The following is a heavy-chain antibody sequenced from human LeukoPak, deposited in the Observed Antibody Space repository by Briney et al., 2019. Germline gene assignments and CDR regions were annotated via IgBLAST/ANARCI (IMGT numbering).Heavy chain of an antibody. D-gene: IGHD2-21*01. Sequence: PSETLSLTCTVSGGSISSGDYYWSWIRQPPGKGLEWIGYIYYSGSTYYSPSLKSRVIISVDTSKNQFSLKVNSVTAADTAVYYCVRLKAAFGGDAFDIWGQGKMVSVSS. J-gene: IGHJ3*02. CDR3: VRLKAAFGGDAFDI. V-gene: IGHV4-30-4*08. CDR1: GGSISSGDYY. CDR2: IYYSGST.